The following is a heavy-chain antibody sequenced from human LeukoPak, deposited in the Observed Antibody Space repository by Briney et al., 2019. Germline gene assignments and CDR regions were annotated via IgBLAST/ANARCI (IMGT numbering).Heavy chain of an antibody. CDR1: GFTFDTHG. J-gene: IGHJ4*02. CDR3: ASIVGATFLRDVDY. D-gene: IGHD1-26*01. V-gene: IGHV3-33*01. CDR2: IFYDGSNK. Sequence: PGRSLRLSCAASGFTFDTHGMHWVRQTPGKGLEWVAVIFYDGSNKYYADSVKGRFTISRDNSKNTLYLQMNSLRAEDTAVYYCASIVGATFLRDVDYWGQGTLVTVSS.